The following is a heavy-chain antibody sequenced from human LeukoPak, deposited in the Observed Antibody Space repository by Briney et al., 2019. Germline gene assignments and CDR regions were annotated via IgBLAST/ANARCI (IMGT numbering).Heavy chain of an antibody. CDR3: ARGMAVPGTGGVPVDY. CDR1: GGTFSNYA. V-gene: IGHV1-69*10. J-gene: IGHJ4*02. D-gene: IGHD6-19*01. Sequence: SVKVSCKASGGTFSNYAISWVRQAPGQGLEWMGRIIPIVDIANNAQKFQGRVTITADKSTGTAYMELSSLRSEDTAVYYCARGMAVPGTGGVPVDYWGQGTLVTVSS. CDR2: IIPIVDIA.